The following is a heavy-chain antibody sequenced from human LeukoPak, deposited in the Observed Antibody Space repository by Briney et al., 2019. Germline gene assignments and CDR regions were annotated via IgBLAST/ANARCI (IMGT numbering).Heavy chain of an antibody. CDR2: IYPGDSDT. V-gene: IGHV5-51*01. CDR1: GYSFTNYW. D-gene: IGHD3-16*02. J-gene: IGHJ4*02. Sequence: ESPQISCKGSGYSFTNYWIGWVRQMPGKGLEWMGIIYPGDSDTRYSPSFQGQVSISADKSISTAYLQWSSLKASDTAMFYCARLGSSYRYIDYWGQGTTVTLSS. CDR3: ARLGSSYRYIDY.